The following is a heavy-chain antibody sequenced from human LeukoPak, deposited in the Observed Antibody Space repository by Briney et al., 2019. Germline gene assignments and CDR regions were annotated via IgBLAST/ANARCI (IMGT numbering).Heavy chain of an antibody. V-gene: IGHV3-48*04. CDR1: GFTFSSYA. CDR3: ARRVPSQVITDYFDY. D-gene: IGHD3-16*01. J-gene: IGHJ4*02. CDR2: IDSSSRTT. Sequence: GGSLRLSCAASGFTFSSYAMSWVRQAPGKGLEWVSFIDSSSRTTFYADSVKGRFTISRDNAKNSLFLQMNSLRAEDTAVYYCARRVPSQVITDYFDYWGQGTLVTVSS.